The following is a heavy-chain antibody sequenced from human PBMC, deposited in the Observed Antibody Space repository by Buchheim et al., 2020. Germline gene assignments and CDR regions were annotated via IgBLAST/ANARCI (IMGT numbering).Heavy chain of an antibody. D-gene: IGHD1-20*01. V-gene: IGHV3-48*03. J-gene: IGHJ4*02. CDR2: ISSGGSTR. CDR3: ARNNWNQYYFDY. CDR1: GFTFSSYE. Sequence: EVQLVESGGGLVQLGGSLRLSCAASGFTFSSYEMNWVRQAPGKGLEWVSYISSGGSTRYYADSVKGRITISRDNAKNSLYLQMSSLRAEDTAVYFCARNNWNQYYFDYWGQGTL.